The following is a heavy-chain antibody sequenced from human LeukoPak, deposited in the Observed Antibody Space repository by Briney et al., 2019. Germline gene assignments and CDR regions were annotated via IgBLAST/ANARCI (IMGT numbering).Heavy chain of an antibody. J-gene: IGHJ5*02. CDR2: INSDGGGA. V-gene: IGHV3-74*01. Sequence: GGSLRLSFAASGITFRNNWMHWVRQGPGKGLVWISRINSDGGGAIYAGSVKGRFTVSGDNAKNTLYLQMNSLRAEDTAVYYCAIDVPHNWFDTWGEGSLVTASS. CDR3: AIDVPHNWFDT. CDR1: GITFRNNW.